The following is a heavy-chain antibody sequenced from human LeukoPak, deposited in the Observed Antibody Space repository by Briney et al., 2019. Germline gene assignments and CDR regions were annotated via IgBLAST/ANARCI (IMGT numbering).Heavy chain of an antibody. CDR1: GFTFSSYS. V-gene: IGHV3-21*01. CDR3: ARDPSAKLLWFGESPDYGMDV. CDR2: ISSSSSYI. D-gene: IGHD3-10*01. Sequence: GGSLRLSCAASGFTFSSYSMNWVRQAPGKGLEWVSSISSSSSYIYYADSVKGRFTISRDNAKNSLYLQMNSLRAEDTAVYYCARDPSAKLLWFGESPDYGMDVWGQGTTVTVSS. J-gene: IGHJ6*02.